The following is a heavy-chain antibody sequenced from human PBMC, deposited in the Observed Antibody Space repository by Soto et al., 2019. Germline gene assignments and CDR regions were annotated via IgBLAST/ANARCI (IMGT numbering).Heavy chain of an antibody. V-gene: IGHV1-69*01. CDR1: EGTFNSYA. D-gene: IGHD6-13*01. CDR3: ASGASRWYPYCFDS. Sequence: QAQVVQSGAEVRKPGSSVKLSCKASEGTFNSYAIAWVRQAPGQGLEWMGGIIPYYNTLNYAQKFQDRVTITADDSTHTVYMELSSLRSDDTAVYFCASGASRWYPYCFDSWGQGTLVTVSS. J-gene: IGHJ4*02. CDR2: IIPYYNTL.